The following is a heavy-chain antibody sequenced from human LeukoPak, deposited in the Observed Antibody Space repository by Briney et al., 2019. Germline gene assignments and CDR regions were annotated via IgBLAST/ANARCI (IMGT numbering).Heavy chain of an antibody. CDR1: GFTFSSYA. CDR2: ISYDGSNK. V-gene: IGHV3-30-3*01. Sequence: PGRSLRLSCAASGFTFSSYAMHWVRQAPGKGLEWVAVISYDGSNKYYADSVKGRFTISRDNAKNSLYLQMNSLRAEDTAVYYCARDDPYSSLLFDYWGQGTLVTVSS. D-gene: IGHD6-19*01. CDR3: ARDDPYSSLLFDY. J-gene: IGHJ4*02.